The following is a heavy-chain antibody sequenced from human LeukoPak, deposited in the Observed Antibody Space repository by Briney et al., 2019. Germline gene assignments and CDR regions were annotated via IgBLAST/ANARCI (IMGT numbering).Heavy chain of an antibody. Sequence: GGSLRLSCAASGYTFSSYSINWVRQAPGKGLEWVSSISVRSNYIYYADSVRGRFCISRDDARDSLYLQMNSLRAEDTAVYYCVRLRRNSDTSGFYYYYDFWGQGTLVTVSS. CDR2: ISVRSNYI. CDR1: GYTFSSYS. V-gene: IGHV3-21*01. CDR3: VRLRRNSDTSGFYYYYDF. J-gene: IGHJ4*02. D-gene: IGHD3-22*01.